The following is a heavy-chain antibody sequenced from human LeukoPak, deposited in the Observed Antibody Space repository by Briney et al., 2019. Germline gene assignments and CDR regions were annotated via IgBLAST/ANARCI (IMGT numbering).Heavy chain of an antibody. CDR1: GYTFTSYD. V-gene: IGHV1-8*01. J-gene: IGHJ6*03. CDR2: MNPNSGNT. Sequence: ALVKVSCKASGYTFTSYDINWARQATGQGLEWMGWMNPNSGNTGYAQKFQGRVTMTKNTSITTAYMELSSLRSEDTAVYYCARALSWTTDSFYYMDVWGKGTTVTVSS. D-gene: IGHD3/OR15-3a*01. CDR3: ARALSWTTDSFYYMDV.